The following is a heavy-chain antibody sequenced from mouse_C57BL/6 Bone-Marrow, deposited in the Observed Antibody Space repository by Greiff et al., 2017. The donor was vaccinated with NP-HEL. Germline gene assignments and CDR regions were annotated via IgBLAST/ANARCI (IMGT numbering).Heavy chain of an antibody. V-gene: IGHV10-1*01. J-gene: IGHJ2*01. CDR3: VRHGGNWDYFDY. D-gene: IGHD4-1*01. CDR2: IRSKSNNYAT. CDR1: GFSFNTYA. Sequence: EVQLVESGGGLVQPKGSLKLSCAASGFSFNTYAMNWVRQAPGKGLEWVARIRSKSNNYATYYADSVKDRFTISRDDSESMLYLQMNNLKTEDTAMYYCVRHGGNWDYFDYWGQGTTLTVSS.